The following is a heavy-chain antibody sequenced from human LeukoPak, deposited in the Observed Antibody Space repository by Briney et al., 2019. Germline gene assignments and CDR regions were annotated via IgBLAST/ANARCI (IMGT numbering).Heavy chain of an antibody. CDR2: IIPILGIA. V-gene: IGHV1-69*04. Sequence: SVKVSCKASGGTFSSYAISWVRQAPGQGLEWMGRIIPILGIANYAQKFQGRVTITADKSTSTAYMELSSLRSEDTAVYYCARAAAVAATGYFRYWGQGTLVTVSS. CDR1: GGTFSSYA. CDR3: ARAAAVAATGYFRY. J-gene: IGHJ4*02. D-gene: IGHD2-15*01.